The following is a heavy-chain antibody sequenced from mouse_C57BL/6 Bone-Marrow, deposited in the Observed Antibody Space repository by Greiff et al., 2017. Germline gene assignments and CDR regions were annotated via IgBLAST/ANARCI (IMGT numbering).Heavy chain of an antibody. CDR2: ISSGGSYT. CDR1: GFTFSSYG. J-gene: IGHJ3*01. CDR3: ARRGYYDSRDWFAY. V-gene: IGHV5-6*02. D-gene: IGHD1-1*01. Sequence: EVKLVESGGDLVKPGGSLKLSCAASGFTFSSYGMSWVRQTPDKRLEWVATISSGGSYTYYPDSVKGRFTISRDNAKNTLYLQMSSLKSEDTAMYYCARRGYYDSRDWFAYWGQGTLVTVSA.